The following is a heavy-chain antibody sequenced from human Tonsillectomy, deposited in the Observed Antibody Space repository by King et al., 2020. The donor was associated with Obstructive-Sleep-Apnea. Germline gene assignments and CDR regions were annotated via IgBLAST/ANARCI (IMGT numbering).Heavy chain of an antibody. V-gene: IGHV3-30-3*01. CDR2: ISYDGNKK. CDR1: GFTFSSYS. J-gene: IGHJ4*02. D-gene: IGHD3-22*01. CDR3: AYFDSSGYYSYFDY. Sequence: VQLVESGGGVVQPGRSLRLSCAASGFTFSSYSMHWVRQAPGKGLEWVALISYDGNKKYYADSVKGRFTISRDNSKSALFLQMNRLRAEDTAVYYCAYFDSSGYYSYFDYWGQGTLVTVSS.